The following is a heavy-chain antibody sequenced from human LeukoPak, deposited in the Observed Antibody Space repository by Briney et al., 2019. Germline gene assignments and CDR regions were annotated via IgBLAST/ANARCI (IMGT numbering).Heavy chain of an antibody. Sequence: PSETLSLTCAVYGGSFSGYYWSWIRQPPGKGLEWIGEINHSGSTNYNPSLKSRVSISVDTSKNQFSLKLSSVTAADTAVYYCARDRSAMDVWGKGTTVTVSS. V-gene: IGHV4-34*01. CDR3: ARDRSAMDV. CDR1: GGSFSGYY. J-gene: IGHJ6*04. D-gene: IGHD1-14*01. CDR2: INHSGST.